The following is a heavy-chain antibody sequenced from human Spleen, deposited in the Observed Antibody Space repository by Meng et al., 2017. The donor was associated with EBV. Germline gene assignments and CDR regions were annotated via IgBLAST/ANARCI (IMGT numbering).Heavy chain of an antibody. V-gene: IGHV3-74*01. D-gene: IGHD3-3*01. Sequence: EVHLVECGGGLVHPGGSLRLSCAASGFTFKKHWMHWVRQAPGKGLVWVSRISGDGTSTTYADSVKGRFSISRDNANNTLYLQLNSLRAEDTAVYYCATIPHWGQGTLVTVSS. CDR2: ISGDGTST. CDR3: ATIPH. CDR1: GFTFKKHW. J-gene: IGHJ4*02.